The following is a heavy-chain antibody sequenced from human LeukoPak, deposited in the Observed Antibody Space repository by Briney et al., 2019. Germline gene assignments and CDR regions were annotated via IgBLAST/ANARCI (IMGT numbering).Heavy chain of an antibody. D-gene: IGHD2-8*01. Sequence: ASVKVSCKASGGTFSSYAISWVRQAPGQGLEWMGGIIPIFGTANYAQKFQGRVTITADGSTSTAYMELSSLRSEDTAVYYCASSNMLYSRVLADWGQGTLVTVSS. J-gene: IGHJ4*02. V-gene: IGHV1-69*01. CDR2: IIPIFGTA. CDR3: ASSNMLYSRVLAD. CDR1: GGTFSSYA.